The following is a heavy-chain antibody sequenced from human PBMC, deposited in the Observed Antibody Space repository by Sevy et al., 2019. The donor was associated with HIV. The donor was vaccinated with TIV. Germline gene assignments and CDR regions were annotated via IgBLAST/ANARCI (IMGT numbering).Heavy chain of an antibody. CDR2: VTHSGST. J-gene: IGHJ4*03. V-gene: IGHV4-34*01. CDR3: ARWRGTRVTMMVVVTTGYFDY. CDR1: GGSFNNYD. D-gene: IGHD3-22*01. Sequence: TLSLTCGIYGGSFNNYDWSWIRQPPGKGLEWIGEVTHSGSTNYNPSLKSRLTMSLDTSKNQFSLKLTSVTAADTAVYYCARWRGTRVTMMVVVTTGYFDYWGQGTLVTVSS.